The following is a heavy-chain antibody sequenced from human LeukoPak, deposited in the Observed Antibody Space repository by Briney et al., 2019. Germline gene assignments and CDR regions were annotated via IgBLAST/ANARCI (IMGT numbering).Heavy chain of an antibody. CDR1: GYTFTGYY. Sequence: ASVKVSCKASGYTFTGYYMHWVRPAPGQGLEWMGWINPNSGGTNYAQKFQGRVTMTRDTSISTAYMELSRLRSDDTAVYYCARVGNGYSSSWYDYWGQGTLVTVSS. D-gene: IGHD6-13*01. CDR3: ARVGNGYSSSWYDY. J-gene: IGHJ4*02. CDR2: INPNSGGT. V-gene: IGHV1-2*02.